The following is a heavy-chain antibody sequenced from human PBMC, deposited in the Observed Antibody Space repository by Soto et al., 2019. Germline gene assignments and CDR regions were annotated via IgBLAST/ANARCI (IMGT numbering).Heavy chain of an antibody. D-gene: IGHD3-16*01. Sequence: SETLSLTCAVSGGSISGSYYYWAWLRQSPGKGPEWIGSVFYTGFTSYNPSLESRVSVSVDTSKSQFSLKLSAVTAADTAVYYCVRSLGWLQYSWFDPWGQGIPVTVSS. J-gene: IGHJ5*02. CDR1: GGSISGSYYY. CDR3: VRSLGWLQYSWFDP. CDR2: VFYTGFT. V-gene: IGHV4-39*01.